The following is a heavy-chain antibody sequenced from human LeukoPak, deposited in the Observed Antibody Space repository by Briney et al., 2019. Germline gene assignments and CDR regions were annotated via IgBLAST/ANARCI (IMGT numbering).Heavy chain of an antibody. D-gene: IGHD2-2*01. J-gene: IGHJ4*02. Sequence: PGRSLRLSCAASGFTFSSYGMHWVRQAPGKGLEWVAVISYDGSNKYYADSVKGRFTISRDNSKNTLYLQMNSLRAEDTAVYYCAKELPAGFDYWGQGTLVTVSS. CDR1: GFTFSSYG. V-gene: IGHV3-30*18. CDR2: ISYDGSNK. CDR3: AKELPAGFDY.